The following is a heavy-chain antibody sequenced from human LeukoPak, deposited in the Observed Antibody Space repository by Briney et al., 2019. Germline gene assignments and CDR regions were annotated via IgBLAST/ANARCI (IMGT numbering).Heavy chain of an antibody. CDR2: IIPIFGTA. CDR3: ARDGCSSTSCYPSGAFDI. D-gene: IGHD2-2*01. CDR1: GGNFRSYA. V-gene: IGHV1-69*01. J-gene: IGHJ3*02. Sequence: VKVSCKASGGNFRSYAISWMRQAPGQGLEWVGGIIPIFGTANYAQKFQGRVTITADESTSTAYMELSSLRSEDTAVYYCARDGCSSTSCYPSGAFDIWGQGTMVTVSS.